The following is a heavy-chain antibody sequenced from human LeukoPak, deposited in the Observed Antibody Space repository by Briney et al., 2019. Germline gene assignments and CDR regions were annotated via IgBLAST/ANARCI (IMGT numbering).Heavy chain of an antibody. D-gene: IGHD4-11*01. V-gene: IGHV3-20*04. CDR3: ARDKSNYFFDY. CDR1: GFTFDDYG. Sequence: GGSLRLSCAASGFTFDDYGMNWVRQAPGKGLEWVSGINWNGGNTDYADSVKGRFTISRDNAKKSLYLQMNSLRAEDTALYYCARDKSNYFFDYWGQGTLATVSS. J-gene: IGHJ4*02. CDR2: INWNGGNT.